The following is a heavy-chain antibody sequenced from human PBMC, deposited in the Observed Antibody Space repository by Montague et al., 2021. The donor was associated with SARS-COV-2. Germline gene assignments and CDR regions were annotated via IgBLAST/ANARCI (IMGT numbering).Heavy chain of an antibody. CDR2: ISNSGDTK. CDR3: ARAGEDYYYDSSGFLY. CDR1: GFIFSSYE. J-gene: IGHJ4*02. V-gene: IGHV3-48*03. Sequence: SLRLSCAASGFIFSSYEMNWVRQAPGKGLEWVSYISNSGDTKYXXXSXXXRFPISRDNAKNSLYLQMSSLRAEDTAVYYCARAGEDYYYDSSGFLYWGQGILVTVSS. D-gene: IGHD3-22*01.